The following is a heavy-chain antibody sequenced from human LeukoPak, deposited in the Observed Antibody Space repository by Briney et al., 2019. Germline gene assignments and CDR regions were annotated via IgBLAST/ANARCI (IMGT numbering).Heavy chain of an antibody. D-gene: IGHD1-26*01. CDR1: GFTFSSYA. CDR2: ISYDGSNK. Sequence: GGSLRLSCAASGFTFSSYAMHWVRQAPGKGLEWVAVISYDGSNKYYADSVKGRFTISRDNSKNTLYLQMNSLRAEDTAVYYCARGATKLYGDYWGQGTLVAVSS. CDR3: ARGATKLYGDY. J-gene: IGHJ4*02. V-gene: IGHV3-30*04.